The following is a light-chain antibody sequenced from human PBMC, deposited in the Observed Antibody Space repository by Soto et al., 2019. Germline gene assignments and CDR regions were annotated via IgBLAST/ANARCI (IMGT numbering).Light chain of an antibody. CDR2: GTS. J-gene: IGKJ1*01. CDR1: QSINSNY. Sequence: EIVLTQSPGTLSLSPGERATLSCRASQSINSNYLAWYQQKPGQGPRPLMYGTSSRATGIPDRFSGSGSGTHFTLTLSRLEPEDFAVYYCQQYDSSPRTFGQGTKVEIK. CDR3: QQYDSSPRT. V-gene: IGKV3-20*01.